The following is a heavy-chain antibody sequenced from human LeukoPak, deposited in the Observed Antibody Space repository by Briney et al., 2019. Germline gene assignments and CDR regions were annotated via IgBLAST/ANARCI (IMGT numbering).Heavy chain of an antibody. CDR3: AGGDRSAWYVDL. CDR1: GFTFDDYG. D-gene: IGHD1-26*01. CDR2: INWNGGST. Sequence: PRGSLRLSCAASGFTFDDYGMSWVRQAPGKGLGWVSGINWNGGSTGYAGSVKGRFTLSRDNAKNSLYLEMNSLRAEDMALYSCAGGDRSAWYVDLWGRGSLVSVSS. V-gene: IGHV3-20*04. J-gene: IGHJ2*01.